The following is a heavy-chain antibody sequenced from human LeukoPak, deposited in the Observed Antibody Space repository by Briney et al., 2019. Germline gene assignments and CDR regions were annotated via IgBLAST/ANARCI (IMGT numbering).Heavy chain of an antibody. V-gene: IGHV4-59*08. Sequence: SETLSLTCAVSDDSFSSHYWTWIRQPPGKGLEWIGYISYIGSTNYNPSLKSRVTISIDTSKNQFSLQLTSVTAADTAVYYCARHGFDILTRTHYGLDAWGQGTTVTVSS. CDR3: ARHGFDILTRTHYGLDA. CDR2: ISYIGST. CDR1: DDSFSSHY. J-gene: IGHJ6*02. D-gene: IGHD3-9*01.